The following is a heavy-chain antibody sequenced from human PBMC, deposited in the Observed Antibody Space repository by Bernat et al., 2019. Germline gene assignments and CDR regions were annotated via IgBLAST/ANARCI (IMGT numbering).Heavy chain of an antibody. CDR2: VSNSGVS. CDR3: ARGGLLWFGDPFDF. J-gene: IGHJ4*02. D-gene: IGHD3-10*01. Sequence: QVQLQESGPGLVKPSETLALTCTVSGGSINSFYWSWIRQPPGKGLEWIAYVSNSGVSKYNPSLRSRVTISIDTSNNQFSLKLNSVTAADTAVYYCARGGLLWFGDPFDFWGQGTLVTVSS. CDR1: GGSINSFY. V-gene: IGHV4-59*01.